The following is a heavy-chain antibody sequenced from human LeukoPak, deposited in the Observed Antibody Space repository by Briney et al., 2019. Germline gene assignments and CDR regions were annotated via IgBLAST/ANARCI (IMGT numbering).Heavy chain of an antibody. CDR1: VYIVTPYF. CDR2: INPNNGDT. V-gene: IGHV1-2*02. J-gene: IGHJ4*02. D-gene: IGHD3-9*01. Sequence: ASVRVSCKASVYIVTPYFIHCVGQAPGHEVECLGWINPNNGDTKYVQKIPGRVTMTSETSLRTAYKELSRVRCEAPALSCCSGEGVYDILTGYQDYWGQGTLVTVSS. CDR3: SGEGVYDILTGYQDY.